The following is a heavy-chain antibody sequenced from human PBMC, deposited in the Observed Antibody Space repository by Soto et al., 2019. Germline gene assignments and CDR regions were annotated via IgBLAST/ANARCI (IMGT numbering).Heavy chain of an antibody. CDR2: IKQDGSEK. CDR3: ARLERSRITIFGVVAYYMDV. D-gene: IGHD3-3*01. V-gene: IGHV3-7*01. Sequence: GGSLRLSCAASGFTFSSYWMSWVRQAPGKGLEWVANIKQDGSEKYYVDSVKGRFTISRDNAKNSLYLQMNSLRAEDTAVYYCARLERSRITIFGVVAYYMDVWGKGTTVTVSS. CDR1: GFTFSSYW. J-gene: IGHJ6*03.